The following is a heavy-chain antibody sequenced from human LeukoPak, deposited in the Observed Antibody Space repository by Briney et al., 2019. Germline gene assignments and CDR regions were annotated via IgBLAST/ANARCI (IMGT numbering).Heavy chain of an antibody. Sequence: GGSLRLSCAASGFTFSNYGMHWVRQAPGKGLEWVAVIWYDGSNKYYADSVKGRFTISRDNSKSTLHLQMNSLRAEDTAVYYCARDMGYCSGGTCYSDSYGMDVWGQGTTVTVSS. J-gene: IGHJ6*02. CDR3: ARDMGYCSGGTCYSDSYGMDV. CDR1: GFTFSNYG. D-gene: IGHD2-15*01. V-gene: IGHV3-33*01. CDR2: IWYDGSNK.